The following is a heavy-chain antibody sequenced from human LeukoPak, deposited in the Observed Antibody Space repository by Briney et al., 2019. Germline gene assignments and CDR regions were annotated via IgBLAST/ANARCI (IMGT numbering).Heavy chain of an antibody. Sequence: GGSLRLSCAASGFKFNNYALTWVRQAPGKGLEWVSGITGSGGSTKYSDSVKGRFTISRDNAKSSLYLQMNSLRAEDTAVYYCAELGVTMIGGVWGKGTTVTISS. V-gene: IGHV3-23*01. CDR3: AELGVTMIGGV. CDR2: ITGSGGST. J-gene: IGHJ6*04. D-gene: IGHD3-10*02. CDR1: GFKFNNYA.